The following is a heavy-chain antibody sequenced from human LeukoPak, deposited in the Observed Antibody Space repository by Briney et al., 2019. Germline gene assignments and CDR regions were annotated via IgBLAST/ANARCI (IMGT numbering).Heavy chain of an antibody. V-gene: IGHV4-34*01. CDR2: INHSGTT. CDR1: GGSFSGYY. D-gene: IGHD2-2*01. CDR3: ARVRRTSALYYYYYYMDV. Sequence: SETLSLTCAVYGGSFSGYYWSWIRQPPGKGLEWIGEINHSGTTNYKSSLKSRVTISVDTSKNQFSLKLSSVTAADTAVYYCARVRRTSALYYYYYYMDVWGKGTTVTVSS. J-gene: IGHJ6*03.